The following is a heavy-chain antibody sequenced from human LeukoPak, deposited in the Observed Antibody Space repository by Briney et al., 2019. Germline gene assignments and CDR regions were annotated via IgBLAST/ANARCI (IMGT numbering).Heavy chain of an antibody. J-gene: IGHJ4*02. CDR2: INPSGGST. Sequence: ASVKVSCKASGYTFIRYCMYWVRQAPGQGLEWMGIINPSGGSTSYAQKFQGRLTMTRDTSTSTVYMELSSLRSEDTAVYYCARGTDYQLPLLDCWGQGTLVTVSS. V-gene: IGHV1-46*01. D-gene: IGHD2-2*01. CDR1: GYTFIRYC. CDR3: ARGTDYQLPLLDC.